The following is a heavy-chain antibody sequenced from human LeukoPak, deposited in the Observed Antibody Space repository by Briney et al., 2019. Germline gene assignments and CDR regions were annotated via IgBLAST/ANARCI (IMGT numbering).Heavy chain of an antibody. CDR3: ARQPTNMVRFDY. CDR2: IYYSGST. D-gene: IGHD2/OR15-2a*01. Sequence: PSGTLSLTCTVSGGSISSYYWSWIRQPPGKGLEWIGYIYYSGSTNYNPSLKSRVTISVDTSKNQFSLKLSSVTAADTAVYYCARQPTNMVRFDYWGQGTLVTVSS. CDR1: GGSISSYY. V-gene: IGHV4-59*08. J-gene: IGHJ4*02.